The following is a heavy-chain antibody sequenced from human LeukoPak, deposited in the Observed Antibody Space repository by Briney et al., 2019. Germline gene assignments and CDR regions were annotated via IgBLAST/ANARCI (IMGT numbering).Heavy chain of an antibody. J-gene: IGHJ4*02. D-gene: IGHD3-9*01. Sequence: GGSLRLSCAASGFTFSSYAMSWVRQAPGKGLEWVSEISSGGGRTYYADSVKGRFTISRDNSKNTLYLQMNSLRTEDTAVYYCAKAEGYDILTGLDYWGQGTLVTVSS. V-gene: IGHV3-23*01. CDR1: GFTFSSYA. CDR3: AKAEGYDILTGLDY. CDR2: ISSGGGRT.